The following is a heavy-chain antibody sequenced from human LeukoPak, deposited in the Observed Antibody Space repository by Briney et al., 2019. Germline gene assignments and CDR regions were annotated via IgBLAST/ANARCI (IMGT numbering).Heavy chain of an antibody. D-gene: IGHD2-2*01. J-gene: IGHJ5*02. CDR3: AKSLIVVVPAALVRTAFDP. CDR1: GFTFSSYS. Sequence: GGSLRLSCAASGFTFSSYSMNWVRQAPGKGLEWVSSISSSSSYIYYADSVKGRFTISRDNSKNTLYLQMNSLRAEDTAVYYCAKSLIVVVPAALVRTAFDPWGQGTLVTVSS. V-gene: IGHV3-21*01. CDR2: ISSSSSYI.